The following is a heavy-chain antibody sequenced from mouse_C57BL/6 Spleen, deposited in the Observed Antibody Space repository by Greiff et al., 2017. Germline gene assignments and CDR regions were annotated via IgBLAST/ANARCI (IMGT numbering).Heavy chain of an antibody. CDR1: GYTFTSYW. V-gene: IGHV1-52*01. J-gene: IGHJ2*01. CDR2: IDPSDSET. CDR3: ARRDPYYFDY. Sequence: QVQLQQPGAELVRPGSSVKLSCKASGYTFTSYWMHWVKQRPIQGLEWIGNIDPSDSETHYNQKFKDKATLTVEKSSSTAYMQLSSLTSDDSAVYYCARRDPYYFDYWGQGTTLTVSS.